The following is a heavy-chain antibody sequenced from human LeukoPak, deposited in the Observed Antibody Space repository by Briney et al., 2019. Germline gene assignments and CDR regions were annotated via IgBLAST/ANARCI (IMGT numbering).Heavy chain of an antibody. CDR2: IHYSGST. V-gene: IGHV4-39*01. Sequence: PSETLSLTCTVSVGSISSSSYYWDWIRQHPGKGLEWIGSIHYSGSTYYNPSLKSRVTISVDTSKNQFSLDLTSVTAADTAVCYCARHGSAAAGHGYFDYWGQGTLVTVSS. D-gene: IGHD6-13*01. CDR3: ARHGSAAAGHGYFDY. CDR1: VGSISSSSYY. J-gene: IGHJ4*02.